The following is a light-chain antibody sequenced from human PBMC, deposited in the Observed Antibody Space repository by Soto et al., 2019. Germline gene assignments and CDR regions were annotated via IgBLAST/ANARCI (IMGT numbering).Light chain of an antibody. CDR2: DAS. CDR1: QSVSSY. CDR3: QQRSNWLT. J-gene: IGKJ4*01. Sequence: EIVLTQSPDTLSLSPGERATLSCRASQSVSSYLAWYQQKPGQAPRLLIYDASNRATGIPARFSGSGSGTTLTLTISSLEPEDFSFYYCQQRSNWLTFGGGTKVEIK. V-gene: IGKV3-11*01.